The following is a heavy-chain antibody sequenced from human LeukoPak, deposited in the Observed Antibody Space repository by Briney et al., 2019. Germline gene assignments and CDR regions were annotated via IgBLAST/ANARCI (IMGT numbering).Heavy chain of an antibody. J-gene: IGHJ4*02. CDR1: GGSISSGSYY. V-gene: IGHV4-61*02. CDR2: IYASGST. Sequence: MPSETLSLTCTVSGGSISSGSYYWSWIRQPAGKGLEWIGRIYASGSTNYNPSLKSRVTISVDTSKNQFSLKLSSVTAADTAVYYCARGPITIFGVVVPYYFYYWGQGTLVTVSS. D-gene: IGHD3-3*01. CDR3: ARGPITIFGVVVPYYFYY.